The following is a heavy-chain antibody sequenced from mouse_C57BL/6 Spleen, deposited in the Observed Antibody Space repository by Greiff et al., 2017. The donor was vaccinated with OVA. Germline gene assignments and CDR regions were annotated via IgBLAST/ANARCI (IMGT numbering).Heavy chain of an antibody. CDR1: GYTFTDYE. Sequence: QVQLKESGAELVRPGASVTLSCKASGYTFTDYEMHWVKQTPVHGLEWIGAIDPETGGTAYNQKFKGKAILTADKSSSTAYMELRSLTSEDSAVYYCTRSPYDYEAWFAYWGQGTLVTVSA. CDR3: TRSPYDYEAWFAY. D-gene: IGHD2-4*01. J-gene: IGHJ3*01. CDR2: IDPETGGT. V-gene: IGHV1-15*01.